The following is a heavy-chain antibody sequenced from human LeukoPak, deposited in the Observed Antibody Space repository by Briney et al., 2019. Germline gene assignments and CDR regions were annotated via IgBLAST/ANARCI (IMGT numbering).Heavy chain of an antibody. CDR1: GFTFSGSA. V-gene: IGHV3-73*01. Sequence: GGSLRLSCAASGFTFSGSAMHWVRRASGKGLEWVGRIRSKANSYATAYAASVKGRVTISRDDSKNTAYLQMNSLKTEDTAVYYCTRPYDSSVPWGQGTLVTVSS. J-gene: IGHJ5*02. CDR3: TRPYDSSVP. D-gene: IGHD3-22*01. CDR2: IRSKANSYAT.